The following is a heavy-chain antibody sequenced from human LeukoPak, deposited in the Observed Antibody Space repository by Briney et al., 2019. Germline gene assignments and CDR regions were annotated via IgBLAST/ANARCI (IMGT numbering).Heavy chain of an antibody. CDR1: GYTFTRYY. CDR3: ARDLAIAAAPYGMDV. Sequence: ASVKVSCTASGYTFTRYYLHWVRQAPGQGLEWMGIINPSGGRTNNAQQFQGRVTMTRDTSTSTVYMQLSSLRSEDTAVYYCARDLAIAAAPYGMDVWGQGTTVTVSS. D-gene: IGHD6-13*01. CDR2: INPSGGRT. J-gene: IGHJ6*02. V-gene: IGHV1-46*01.